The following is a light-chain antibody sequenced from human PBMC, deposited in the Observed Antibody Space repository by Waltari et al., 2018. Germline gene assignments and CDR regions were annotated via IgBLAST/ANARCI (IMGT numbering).Light chain of an antibody. CDR2: GNN. CDR3: AAWDDSLNGL. J-gene: IGLJ2*01. Sequence: QSVLTQPPSVSGTPGQRVTISCFGSRSTIGKNNVNWYQQVPGTAPKLLIFGNNQRSSGVPDRFSGSKSGTSASLAISGLQSEDEADYFCAAWDDSLNGLFGGGTKLTVL. CDR1: RSTIGKNN. V-gene: IGLV1-44*01.